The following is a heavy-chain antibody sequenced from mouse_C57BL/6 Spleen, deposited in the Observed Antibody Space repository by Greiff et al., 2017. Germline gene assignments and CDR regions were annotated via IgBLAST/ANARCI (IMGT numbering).Heavy chain of an antibody. CDR3: TRLAYPAY. CDR2: IDPETGGT. CDR1: GYTFTDYE. Sequence: QVQLKESGAELVRPGASVTLSCKASGYTFTDYEMHWVKQTPVHGLEWIGAIDPETGGTAYNQKFKGKAILTADKSSSTAYMELRSLTSEDSAVYYCTRLAYPAYWGQGTLVTVSA. V-gene: IGHV1-15*01. J-gene: IGHJ3*01.